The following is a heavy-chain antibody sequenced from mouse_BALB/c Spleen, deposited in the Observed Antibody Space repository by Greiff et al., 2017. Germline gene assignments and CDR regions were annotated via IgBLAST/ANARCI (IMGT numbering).Heavy chain of an antibody. Sequence: EVKLMESGGGLVKPGGSLKLSCAASGFTFSSYAMSWVRQTPEKRLEWVASISSGGSTYYPDSVKGRFTISRDNARNILYLQMSSLRSEDTAMYYCARGGMITKYIDVWGAGTTVTVSS. CDR3: ARGGMITKYIDV. V-gene: IGHV5-6-5*01. CDR1: GFTFSSYA. D-gene: IGHD2-4*01. J-gene: IGHJ1*01. CDR2: ISSGGST.